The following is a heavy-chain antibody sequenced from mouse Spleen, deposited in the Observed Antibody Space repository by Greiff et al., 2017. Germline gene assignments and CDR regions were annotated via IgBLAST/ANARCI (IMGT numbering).Heavy chain of an antibody. CDR1: GYSFTDYN. CDR2: INPNYGTT. D-gene: IGHD2-13*01. V-gene: IGHV1-39*01. J-gene: IGHJ4*01. CDR3: ARSGDLSHYAMDY. Sequence: VQLKESGPELVKPGASVKISCKASGYSFTDYNMNWVKQSNGKSLEWIGVINPNYGTTSYNQKFKGKATLTVDQSSSTAYMQLNSLTSEDSAVYYCARSGDLSHYAMDYWGQGTSVTVSS.